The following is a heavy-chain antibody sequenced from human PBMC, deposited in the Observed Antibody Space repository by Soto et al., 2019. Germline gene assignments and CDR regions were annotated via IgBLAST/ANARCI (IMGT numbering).Heavy chain of an antibody. Sequence: EVQLVESGGGLGKPGESLRLSCGVSGFTVSSYSMNWVRQAPGKGLEWVSSISRTSNYIYYTDSVRGRFTVSRDNDKSLLYLQMDNLRADDPGVYFCARVTSTVVTGDFWGKVVLVSVSS. D-gene: IGHD2-15*01. CDR3: ARVTSTVVTGDF. CDR2: ISRTSNYI. V-gene: IGHV3-21*06. J-gene: IGHJ4*02. CDR1: GFTVSSYS.